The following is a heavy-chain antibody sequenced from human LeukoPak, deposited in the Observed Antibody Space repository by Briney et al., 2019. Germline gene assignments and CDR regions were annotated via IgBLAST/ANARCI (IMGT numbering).Heavy chain of an antibody. CDR1: GYTFTSYG. CDR2: ISAYNGNT. CDR3: ARGGGYYYDSSGYYYHLY. V-gene: IGHV1-18*01. J-gene: IGHJ4*02. Sequence: GASVKVSCKASGYTFTSYGISWVRQAPGQGLEWMGWISAYNGNTNYAQKLQDRVTMTTDTSTSTAYMELRSLRADHTTGCHFARGGGYYYDSSGYYYHLYWGQGTLVTVSS. D-gene: IGHD3-22*01.